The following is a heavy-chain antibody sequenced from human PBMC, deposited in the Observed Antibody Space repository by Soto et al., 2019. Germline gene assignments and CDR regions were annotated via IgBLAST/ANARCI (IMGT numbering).Heavy chain of an antibody. J-gene: IGHJ4*02. Sequence: QITLTESGPTLVKPTQTLTLTCTFSGFSFSTSAVGVGWIRQPPGKALEWLALIYWDDDKRYSPFLKSRLTITKDTSTNLVVLTMTNMDPVDTGTYYCALLYWAASGTRYYFDYWGQGTLVTVSS. V-gene: IGHV2-5*02. D-gene: IGHD6-13*01. CDR1: GFSFSTSAVG. CDR3: ALLYWAASGTRYYFDY. CDR2: IYWDDDK.